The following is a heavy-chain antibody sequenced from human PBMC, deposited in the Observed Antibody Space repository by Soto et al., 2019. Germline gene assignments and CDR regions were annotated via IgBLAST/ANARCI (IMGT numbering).Heavy chain of an antibody. CDR2: INAGNGNT. D-gene: IGHD2-2*02. CDR3: AREGATRRPSRPAIGWLES. CDR1: GYTFTSYA. J-gene: IGHJ5*01. V-gene: IGHV1-3*01. Sequence: ASVQVSCKASGYTFTSYAMYWVRQAPGQRLEWMGWINAGNGNTNIAQKFQGRVAMTRDTSITTAYVELSRLRFDDTAVYFCAREGATRRPSRPAIGWLESWGQGTLVTVSS.